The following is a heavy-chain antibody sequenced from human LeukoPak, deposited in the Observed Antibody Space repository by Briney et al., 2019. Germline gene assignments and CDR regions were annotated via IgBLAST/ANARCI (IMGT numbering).Heavy chain of an antibody. CDR1: GGSISSYY. Sequence: KPSETLSLTCTVSGGSISSYYWSWIRQPPGKGLEWIGYIYYSGSTNYNPSLKSRVTISVDTSKNQFSLKLSSVTAADTAVYYCARETYYYDSSGYYLYYFDYWGQGTLVTVFS. V-gene: IGHV4-59*01. D-gene: IGHD3-22*01. CDR2: IYYSGST. CDR3: ARETYYYDSSGYYLYYFDY. J-gene: IGHJ4*02.